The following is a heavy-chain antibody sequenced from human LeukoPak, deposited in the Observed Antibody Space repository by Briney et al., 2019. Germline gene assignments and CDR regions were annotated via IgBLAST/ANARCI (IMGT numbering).Heavy chain of an antibody. CDR1: GFTFSSYA. CDR3: AKVGAAAIRRRPNNWFDP. Sequence: PGGSLRLSCAASGFTFSSYAMSWVRQAPGKGLEWVSAISGSGGSTYYADSVKGRFTISRDNPKNTLYLQMNSLRAEDTAVYYCAKVGAAAIRRRPNNWFDPWGQGTLVAVSS. CDR2: ISGSGGST. J-gene: IGHJ5*02. V-gene: IGHV3-23*01. D-gene: IGHD2-2*01.